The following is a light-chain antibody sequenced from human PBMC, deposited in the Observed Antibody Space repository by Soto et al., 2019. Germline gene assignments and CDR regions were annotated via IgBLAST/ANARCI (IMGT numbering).Light chain of an antibody. J-gene: IGKJ5*01. CDR1: QRIGTF. V-gene: IGKV1-39*01. Sequence: DIQVTQSPSSLSASVGDSVTITCRTSQRIGTFVNWYQQRQGRAPKLLIYAASSLQTGVPLRFSGSGSGTDFILTISSLQPEDVATYYCQQLDRFPLTFGQGTRLEIK. CDR2: AAS. CDR3: QQLDRFPLT.